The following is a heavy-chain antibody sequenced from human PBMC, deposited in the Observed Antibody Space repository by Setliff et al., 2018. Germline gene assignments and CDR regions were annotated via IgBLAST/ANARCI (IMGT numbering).Heavy chain of an antibody. CDR1: GDSIFDNY. D-gene: IGHD3-10*01. J-gene: IGHJ4*02. CDR2: ISYTGST. Sequence: SETLSLTCSVSGDSIFDNYWSWIRQSPGRGLEWIAYISYTGSTNYNPSLKSRVTISVDTSKDQFSLSLSSVTAADTALYFCARAGGNVGYYGSETIYYFDSWGQGTLVTVSS. CDR3: ARAGGNVGYYGSETIYYFDS. V-gene: IGHV4-59*01.